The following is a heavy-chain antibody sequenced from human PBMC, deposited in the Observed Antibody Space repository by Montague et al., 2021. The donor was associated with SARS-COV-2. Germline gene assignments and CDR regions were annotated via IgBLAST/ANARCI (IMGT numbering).Heavy chain of an antibody. CDR3: AKTSWIQQCFRTPYFDY. Sequence: SLRLSLSASGFTVSSYAMSWVRQAPGKGLEWVSAISGSGGTTYYADSGNGLTTISRDNSKNTLHLPMNSLRAEDTAVYYCAKTSWIQQCFRTPYFDYWGQGTLVTVSS. CDR1: GFTVSSYA. D-gene: IGHD5-18*01. V-gene: IGHV3-23*01. J-gene: IGHJ4*02. CDR2: ISGSGGTT.